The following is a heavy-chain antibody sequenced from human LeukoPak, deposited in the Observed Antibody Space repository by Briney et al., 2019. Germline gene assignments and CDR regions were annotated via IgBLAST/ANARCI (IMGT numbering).Heavy chain of an antibody. V-gene: IGHV1-69*01. D-gene: IGHD1-7*01. J-gene: IGHJ5*02. CDR3: ARDRTRKNWNYDWFDP. Sequence: SVKVSCKASGGTFSSYAISWVRQAPGQGLEWMGGIIPIFGTANYAQKFQGRVTITADESTSTAYMELSSLRSEDTAVYYCARDRTRKNWNYDWFDPWAREPWSPSPQ. CDR2: IIPIFGTA. CDR1: GGTFSSYA.